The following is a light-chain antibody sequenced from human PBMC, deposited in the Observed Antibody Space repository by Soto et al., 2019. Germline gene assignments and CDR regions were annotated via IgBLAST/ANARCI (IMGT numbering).Light chain of an antibody. V-gene: IGKV1-5*03. CDR2: KAS. CDR3: QYYDSYSWT. J-gene: IGKJ1*01. CDR1: QSISDW. Sequence: DIQMTQSPSTLSASVGDRVTITCRASQSISDWLAWYQQKPGKAPKFLIYKASNLESGVPLRFSGSGSGTEFTPTISSVQPDDFATYYCQYYDSYSWTFGQGTKVEIK.